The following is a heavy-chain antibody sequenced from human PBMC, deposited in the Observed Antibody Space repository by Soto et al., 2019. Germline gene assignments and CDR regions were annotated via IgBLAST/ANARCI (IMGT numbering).Heavy chain of an antibody. Sequence: SGPTLVNPTQTLTLTCTFSGFSLSTSGMCVSWIRQPPGKALEWLALIDWDDDKYYSTSLKTRLTISKDTSKNQVVLTMTNMDPVDTATYYCARSSRLYCSSTSCSYSYGMDVWGQGTTVTVSS. CDR1: GFSLSTSGMC. D-gene: IGHD2-2*01. V-gene: IGHV2-70*01. CDR2: IDWDDDK. CDR3: ARSSRLYCSSTSCSYSYGMDV. J-gene: IGHJ6*02.